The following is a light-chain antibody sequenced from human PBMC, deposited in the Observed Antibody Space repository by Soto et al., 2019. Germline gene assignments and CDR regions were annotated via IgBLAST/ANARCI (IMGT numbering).Light chain of an antibody. V-gene: IGKV1-39*01. Sequence: DIQRTQCPSSLSASVGDRVTITFRASHSIISYLNWYPQRPGIAPKLLIYVASSLQSGVPSRFSGRGSGTYFTLTISSLQPEDFATYYCEQSYSTPIIFGQGTKVDIK. CDR2: VAS. J-gene: IGKJ1*01. CDR1: HSIISY. CDR3: EQSYSTPII.